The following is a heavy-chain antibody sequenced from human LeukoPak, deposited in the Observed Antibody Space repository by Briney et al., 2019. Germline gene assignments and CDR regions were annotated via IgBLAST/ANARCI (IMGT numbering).Heavy chain of an antibody. V-gene: IGHV4-59*01. D-gene: IGHD2-2*01. Sequence: PSETLSLTCTVSGGSISSYYWSWIRQPPGKGLEWIGYIYYSGSTNYNPSLKSRVTISVDTSKNQFSLKLSSVTAADTAVYYCARSSKYCSSTSCYGGYYYYYYMDVWGKGTTVTISS. CDR1: GGSISSYY. J-gene: IGHJ6*03. CDR3: ARSSKYCSSTSCYGGYYYYYYMDV. CDR2: IYYSGST.